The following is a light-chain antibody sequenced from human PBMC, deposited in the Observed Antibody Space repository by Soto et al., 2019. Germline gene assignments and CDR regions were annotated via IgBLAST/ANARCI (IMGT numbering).Light chain of an antibody. CDR2: DAS. V-gene: IGKV2-30*01. Sequence: DVVMTQSPLSLPVTLGQPASISCRSSQSLVYSDGNTYLNWFQQKPGQAPRLLIYDASNRATGIPARFSGSGSGTDFTLTISSLEPEDFAVYYCQQRSNWPRFTFGPGTKVDIK. CDR3: QQRSNWPRFT. J-gene: IGKJ3*01. CDR1: QSLVYSDGNTY.